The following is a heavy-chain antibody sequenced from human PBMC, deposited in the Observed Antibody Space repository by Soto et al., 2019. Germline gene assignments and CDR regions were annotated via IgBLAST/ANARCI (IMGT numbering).Heavy chain of an antibody. V-gene: IGHV4-34*01. J-gene: IGHJ3*02. CDR3: AEGCSSTSCYDAFDI. CDR2: INHSGST. D-gene: IGHD2-2*01. CDR1: GGSFSGYY. Sequence: SETLSLTCAVYGGSFSGYYWSWIRQPPGKGLEWIGEINHSGSTNYNPSLKSRVTISVDTSKNQFSLKLSSVTAADTAVYYCAEGCSSTSCYDAFDIWGQGTMVTVSS.